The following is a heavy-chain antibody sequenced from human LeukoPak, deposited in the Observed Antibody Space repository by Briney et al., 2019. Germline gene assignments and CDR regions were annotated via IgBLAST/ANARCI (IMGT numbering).Heavy chain of an antibody. D-gene: IGHD6-13*01. V-gene: IGHV1-2*02. CDR2: INPYSGGT. J-gene: IGHJ4*02. CDR1: GYTFTGYY. CDR3: ARGVVAAGQDFDY. Sequence: GASVKVSCKASGYTFTGYYIHWVRQAPGQGLEWMGWINPYSGGTSYAQNFQGRVTMTRDTSISTAYMDLSRLTSDDTAVYFCARGVVAAGQDFDYWGQGTTVTVSP.